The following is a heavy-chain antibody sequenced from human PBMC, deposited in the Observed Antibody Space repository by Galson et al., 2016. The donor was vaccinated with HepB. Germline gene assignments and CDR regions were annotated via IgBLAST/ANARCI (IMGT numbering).Heavy chain of an antibody. CDR3: ARAESGISHYFDY. V-gene: IGHV1-46*01. D-gene: IGHD3-10*01. Sequence: SVKVSCKASGYTFTSYYMHWVRQAPGQGLEWMGIINPSGGGTNYAQKFQGRVTMTRDTSTSTVYMDLSSLRSEDTAVYYCARAESGISHYFDYWGQGTLVTVSS. CDR2: INPSGGGT. CDR1: GYTFTSYY. J-gene: IGHJ4*02.